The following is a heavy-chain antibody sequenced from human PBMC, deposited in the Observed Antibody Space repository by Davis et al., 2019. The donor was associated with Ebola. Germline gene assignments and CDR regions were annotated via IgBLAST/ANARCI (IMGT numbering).Heavy chain of an antibody. J-gene: IGHJ6*02. V-gene: IGHV4-59*12. CDR3: ARGRYCSSTSCPRDYGMDV. CDR2: IYHSGST. CDR1: GGSISSYY. Sequence: SETLSLTCTVSGGSISSYYWSWIRQPPGKGLEWIGYIYHSGSTYYNPSLKSRVTISVDRSKNQFSLKLSSVTAADTAVYYWARGRYCSSTSCPRDYGMDVWGQGTTVTVSS. D-gene: IGHD2-2*01.